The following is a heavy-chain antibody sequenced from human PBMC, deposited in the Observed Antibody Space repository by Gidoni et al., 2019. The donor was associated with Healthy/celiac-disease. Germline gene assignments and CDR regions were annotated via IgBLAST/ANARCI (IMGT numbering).Heavy chain of an antibody. J-gene: IGHJ4*02. CDR3: ARNRVDDSSGYYYLDY. CDR2: IYYSGST. V-gene: IGHV4-31*03. D-gene: IGHD3-22*01. CDR1: GGPISSGGYY. Sequence: QVQLQESGPGLVKPSQTLSLTCTVSGGPISSGGYYWSWIRQHPGKGLEWIGYIYYSGSTYYNPSLKSRVTISVDTSKNQFSLKLSSVTAADTAVYYCARNRVDDSSGYYYLDYWGQGTLVTVSS.